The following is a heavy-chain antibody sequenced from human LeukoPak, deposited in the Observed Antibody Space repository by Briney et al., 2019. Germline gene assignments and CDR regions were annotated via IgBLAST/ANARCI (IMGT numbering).Heavy chain of an antibody. CDR1: GFTFSVYS. CDR2: VSSSSTTI. J-gene: IGHJ6*02. Sequence: GGSLRLSCAASGFTFSVYSKHWVRQAPGKGLEWVSYVSSSSTTIYYADSVKGRFTISRDNAKNSLYLQMNSLRAEDTAVYYCVVVTHYYYYGMDVWGQGTTVTVSS. D-gene: IGHD3-22*01. CDR3: VVVTHYYYYGMDV. V-gene: IGHV3-48*04.